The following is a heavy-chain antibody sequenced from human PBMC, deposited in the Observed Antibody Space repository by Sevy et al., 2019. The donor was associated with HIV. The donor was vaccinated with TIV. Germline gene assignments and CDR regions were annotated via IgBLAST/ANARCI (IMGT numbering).Heavy chain of an antibody. V-gene: IGHV3-23*01. CDR2: ISGSGGST. J-gene: IGHJ5*02. Sequence: GGSLRLSCAASGFTFSSYAMSWVRQAPGKGLEWVSAISGSGGSTYYADSVKGRFTISRDNSKNTLYLQMNSLRAEDTAVYYCASSGSGSYYPPKPWFDPWGQGTLVTVSS. D-gene: IGHD3-10*01. CDR3: ASSGSGSYYPPKPWFDP. CDR1: GFTFSSYA.